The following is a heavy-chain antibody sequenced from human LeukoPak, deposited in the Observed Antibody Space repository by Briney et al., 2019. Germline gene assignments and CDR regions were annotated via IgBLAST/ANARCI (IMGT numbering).Heavy chain of an antibody. D-gene: IGHD3-22*01. CDR3: ARDGFDYYDSSGHYYFDS. J-gene: IGHJ4*02. CDR1: GFPFSTYA. V-gene: IGHV3-33*08. Sequence: PGGSLRLSCAASGFPFSTYAMHWVRQAPGKGLEWVAVIWYDGNNKYYPDSVKGRFTISRDNSMNTLYLQMYSLRADDTAVYYCARDGFDYYDSSGHYYFDSWGQGTLVTVSS. CDR2: IWYDGNNK.